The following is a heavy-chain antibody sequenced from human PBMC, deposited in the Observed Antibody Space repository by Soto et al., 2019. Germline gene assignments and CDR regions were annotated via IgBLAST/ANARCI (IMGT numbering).Heavy chain of an antibody. V-gene: IGHV4-4*07. J-gene: IGHJ6*02. Sequence: PSETLSLTCSVYGGSISSYYWSWIRQSAGKGLEWIGRIYTSGSTNYNPSLKSRVTMSVDTSKNQFSLKLSSLTAAHTAVYYCWKGQTGGYSYGYYYYRMDVWCQRTTVTVSS. CDR2: IYTSGST. CDR3: WKGQTGGYSYGYYYYRMDV. D-gene: IGHD5-18*01. CDR1: GGSISSYY.